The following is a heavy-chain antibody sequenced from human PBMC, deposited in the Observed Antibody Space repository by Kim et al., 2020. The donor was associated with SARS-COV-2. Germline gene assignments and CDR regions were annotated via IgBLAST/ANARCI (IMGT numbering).Heavy chain of an antibody. CDR3: AKDGRVVQKGLYYYYGMDV. D-gene: IGHD3-3*01. V-gene: IGHV3-9*01. Sequence: GGSLRLSCAASGFTFDDYAMHWVRQAPGKGLEWVSGISWNSGSIGYADSVKGRFTISRDNAKNSLYLQMNSLRAEDTALYYCAKDGRVVQKGLYYYYGMDVWGQGTTVTVSS. J-gene: IGHJ6*02. CDR2: ISWNSGSI. CDR1: GFTFDDYA.